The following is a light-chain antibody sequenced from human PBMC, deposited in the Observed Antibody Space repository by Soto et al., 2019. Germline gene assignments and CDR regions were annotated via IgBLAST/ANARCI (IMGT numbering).Light chain of an antibody. V-gene: IGKV3-15*01. CDR3: QQRSNWPT. CDR2: GAS. J-gene: IGKJ1*01. CDR1: QSVAGN. Sequence: EIVMTQSPATLSVSPGERATLSCRASQSVAGNLAWYQHKPGQAPRHLIYGASTGATGIPARFSGSGSGTEFTLTFSSLEPEDFAVYYCQQRSNWPTFGQGTKVDIK.